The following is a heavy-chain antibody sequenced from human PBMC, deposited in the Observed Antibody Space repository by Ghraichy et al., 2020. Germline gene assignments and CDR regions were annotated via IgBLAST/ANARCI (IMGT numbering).Heavy chain of an antibody. CDR3: ASGIAAAGTDFFQH. CDR1: GGSFSGYY. Sequence: SETLSLTCAVYGGSFSGYYWSWIRQPPGKGLEWIGEINHSGSTNYNPSLKSRVTISVDTSKNQFSLKLSSVTAADTAVYYCASGIAAAGTDFFQHWGQGTLVTVSS. V-gene: IGHV4-34*01. D-gene: IGHD6-13*01. J-gene: IGHJ1*01. CDR2: INHSGST.